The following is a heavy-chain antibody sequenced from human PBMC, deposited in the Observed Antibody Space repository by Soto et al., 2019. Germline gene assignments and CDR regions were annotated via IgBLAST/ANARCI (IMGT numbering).Heavy chain of an antibody. CDR1: GYTFTSYG. CDR3: ARDSRSGNDWSYAFDI. CDR2: IIPIFGTA. J-gene: IGHJ3*02. D-gene: IGHD5-12*01. V-gene: IGHV1-69*13. Sequence: GASVKVSCKASGYTFTSYGISWVRQAPGQGLEWMGGIIPIFGTANYAQKFQGRVTITADESTSTAYMELSSLRSEDTAVYYCARDSRSGNDWSYAFDIWGQGTMVTVSS.